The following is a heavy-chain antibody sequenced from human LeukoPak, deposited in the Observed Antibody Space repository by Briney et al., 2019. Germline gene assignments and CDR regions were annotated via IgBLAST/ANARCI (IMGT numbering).Heavy chain of an antibody. CDR2: IQNDGSNE. J-gene: IGHJ6*03. D-gene: IGHD2-8*01. CDR3: AKDRCSNGIGCYYYYMDV. CDR1: GFTLRSYG. Sequence: PGGSLRLSCAASGFTLRSYGMHWVRQAPGKGLELVAYIQNDGSNEQYADSVKGLFSISRDSSKNILYLQMNSLRAEDTAVYYCAKDRCSNGIGCYYYYMDVWGKGTTVTISS. V-gene: IGHV3-30*02.